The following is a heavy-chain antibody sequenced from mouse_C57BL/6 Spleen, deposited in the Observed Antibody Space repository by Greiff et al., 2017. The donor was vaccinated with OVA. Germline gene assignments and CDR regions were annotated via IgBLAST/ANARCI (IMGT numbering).Heavy chain of an antibody. CDR3: ARAPNWYYFDY. CDR2: INYDGSST. D-gene: IGHD4-1*01. Sequence: EVKLVESEGGLVQPGSSMKLSCTASGFTFSDYYMAWVRQVPEKGLEWVANINYDGSSTYYLDSLKSRFIISRDNAKNILYLQMSSLKSEDTATYYCARAPNWYYFDYWGQGTTLTVSS. V-gene: IGHV5-16*01. J-gene: IGHJ2*01. CDR1: GFTFSDYY.